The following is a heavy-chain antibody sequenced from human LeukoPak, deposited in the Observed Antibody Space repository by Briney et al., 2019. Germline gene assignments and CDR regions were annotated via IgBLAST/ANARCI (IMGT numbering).Heavy chain of an antibody. V-gene: IGHV4-59*01. J-gene: IGHJ4*02. D-gene: IGHD3-22*01. CDR3: ARGADSSGYYSIFYFDY. CDR2: IYYSGST. CDR1: GGSISSYY. Sequence: TSETLSLTCTVSGGSISSYYWNWIRQPPGKGLEWIGYIYYSGSTNYNPSLRSRVTISVDTSKNQFSLKLSSVTAADTAVYYCARGADSSGYYSIFYFDYWGQGTLVTVSS.